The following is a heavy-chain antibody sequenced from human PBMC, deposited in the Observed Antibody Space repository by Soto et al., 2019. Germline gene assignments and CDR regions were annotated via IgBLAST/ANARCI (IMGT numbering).Heavy chain of an antibody. CDR3: ERVAFINMSGSSFYYHYMDF. CDR1: GYTFTSYD. D-gene: IGHD3-3*02. Sequence: QGQVVQSGAEVKKPGASVKVSCKASGYTFTSYDVTWVRQAPGQGLEWMGWMNPNRGSTGYAQPFQGRVTMTRDTSISTAYMELSSLTTDDTALYYCERVAFINMSGSSFYYHYMDFWGKVAMVTVAS. CDR2: MNPNRGST. V-gene: IGHV1-8*01. J-gene: IGHJ6*03.